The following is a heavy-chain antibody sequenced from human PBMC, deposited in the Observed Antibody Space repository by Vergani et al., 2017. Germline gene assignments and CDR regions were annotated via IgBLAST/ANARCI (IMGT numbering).Heavy chain of an antibody. J-gene: IGHJ3*02. CDR3: ARDLWSDIVVVPAAIPGAFDI. CDR1: GGTFSSYA. Sequence: QVQLVQSGAEVKKPGSPVKVSCKASGGTFSSYAISWVRQAPGQGLEWMGGIIPIFGTANYAQKFQGRVTITADESTSTAYMELSSLRSEDTAVYYCARDLWSDIVVVPAAIPGAFDIWGQGTMVTVSS. CDR2: IIPIFGTA. D-gene: IGHD2-2*02. V-gene: IGHV1-69*01.